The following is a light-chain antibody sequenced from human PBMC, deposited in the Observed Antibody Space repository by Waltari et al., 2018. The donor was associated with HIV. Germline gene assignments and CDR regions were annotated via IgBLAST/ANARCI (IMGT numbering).Light chain of an antibody. CDR2: DNY. J-gene: IGLJ2*01. Sequence: QSLLTQPPSVSAATAQKIIISCAGSTSNIRINYVSWYQHLPGTAPKVLIYDNYKRPSGIPDRFSGSKSGTSATLAITGLQTGDEADYYCATWDSSLSAVVFGGGTKVTVL. V-gene: IGLV1-51*01. CDR3: ATWDSSLSAVV. CDR1: TSNIRINY.